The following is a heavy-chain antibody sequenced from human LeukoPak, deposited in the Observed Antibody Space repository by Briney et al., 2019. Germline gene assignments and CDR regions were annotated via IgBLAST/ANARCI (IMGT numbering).Heavy chain of an antibody. CDR2: ISSRSSYI. V-gene: IGHV3-21*01. D-gene: IGHD3-3*01. J-gene: IGHJ4*02. CDR1: GFTFSSYS. Sequence: GGSLRLSCAASGFTFSSYSMNWVRQAPGEGLEWVSSISSRSSYIYYADSVKGRFTISRDNAKNSLYLQMNSLRAEDTAVYCCARTPTISTDWGQGTLVTVSS. CDR3: ARTPTISTD.